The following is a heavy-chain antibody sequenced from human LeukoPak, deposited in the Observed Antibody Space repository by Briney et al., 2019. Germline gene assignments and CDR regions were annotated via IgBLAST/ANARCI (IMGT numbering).Heavy chain of an antibody. CDR1: GFTFSNYW. CDR2: INSDASVT. CDR3: ARVTAVAGTSVGVDA. J-gene: IGHJ4*02. Sequence: GGSLRLACAASGFTFSNYWMRWVRHTSGKGLVWVSRINSDASVTTYADSVKGRFTISRDNAKNTLYLPMNSLRAEDTAVYYCARVTAVAGTSVGVDAWGQGILVTVS. V-gene: IGHV3-74*01. D-gene: IGHD6-19*01.